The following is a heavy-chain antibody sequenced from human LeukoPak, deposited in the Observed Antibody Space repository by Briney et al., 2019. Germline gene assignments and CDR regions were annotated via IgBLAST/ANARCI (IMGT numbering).Heavy chain of an antibody. Sequence: PSETLSLTCAVYGGSFSGYYWSWIRQPPGMGLEWIGEINHSGSTNYNPSLKSRVTISVDTSKNQFSLKLSSVTAADTAVYYCARRAYCGGDCRDYGMDVWGQGTTVTVSS. V-gene: IGHV4-34*01. J-gene: IGHJ6*02. D-gene: IGHD2-21*02. CDR2: INHSGST. CDR1: GGSFSGYY. CDR3: ARRAYCGGDCRDYGMDV.